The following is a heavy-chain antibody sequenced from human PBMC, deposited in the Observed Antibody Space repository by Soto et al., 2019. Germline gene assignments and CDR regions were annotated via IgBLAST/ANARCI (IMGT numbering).Heavy chain of an antibody. CDR1: GGSFSGYY. CDR2: INHSGST. CDR3: ARGDSIGSKHRLGSDY. Sequence: QVQLQQWGAGLLKPSETLSLTGAVYGGSFSGYYWSWIRQPPGKGLEWIGEINHSGSTNYNPSLKSRVTISVDTSKNQFSLKLSSVTAADTAVYYCARGDSIGSKHRLGSDYWGQGTLVTVSS. V-gene: IGHV4-34*01. D-gene: IGHD3-22*01. J-gene: IGHJ4*02.